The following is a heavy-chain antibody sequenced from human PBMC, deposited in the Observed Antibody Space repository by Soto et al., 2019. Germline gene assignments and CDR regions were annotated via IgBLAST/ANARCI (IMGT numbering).Heavy chain of an antibody. V-gene: IGHV3-11*05. Sequence: QVQLVESGGGLVKPGGSLRLSCAVSGVTFSDYYMTWIRQAPGKGLEWVSYISSSTRHTNYADSVKGRFTISRDNAKNSLFLQMNRLRAEDTAGYYCARGRGAAADYFDFWGQGTLVTVSS. CDR3: ARGRGAAADYFDF. CDR2: ISSSTRHT. CDR1: GVTFSDYY. J-gene: IGHJ4*02. D-gene: IGHD6-13*01.